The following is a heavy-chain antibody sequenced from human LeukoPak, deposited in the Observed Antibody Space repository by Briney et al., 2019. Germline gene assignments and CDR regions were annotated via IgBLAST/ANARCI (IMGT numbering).Heavy chain of an antibody. D-gene: IGHD2-15*01. V-gene: IGHV3-23*01. J-gene: IGHJ4*02. CDR3: ATGNGGGCYAGYDY. CDR2: ISGSGGST. CDR1: GFTFSSYA. Sequence: GGSLRLSCAASGFTFSSYAMSWVRQAPGKGLEWVSAISGSGGSTYYADSVKGRFTISRDNSKNTLYLQMNSLRAEDTAVYYCATGNGGGCYAGYDYWGQGTLVTVSS.